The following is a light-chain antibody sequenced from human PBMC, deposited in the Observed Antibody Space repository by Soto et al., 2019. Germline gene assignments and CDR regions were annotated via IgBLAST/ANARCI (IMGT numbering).Light chain of an antibody. Sequence: QPVLTQSPSASASLGASVKLTCTLSSGHSNYAIAWHQQQSEKGPRYLMKLNSDGSHSKGDGIPDRGSGSSSGAERYLTISCLQSEDEADYYCQTWGSGIVVFGGGTKLTVL. CDR2: LNSDGSH. J-gene: IGLJ2*01. V-gene: IGLV4-69*01. CDR3: QTWGSGIVV. CDR1: SGHSNYA.